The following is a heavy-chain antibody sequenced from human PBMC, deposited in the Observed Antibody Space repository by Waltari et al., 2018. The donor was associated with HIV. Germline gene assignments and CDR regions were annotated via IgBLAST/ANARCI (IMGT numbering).Heavy chain of an antibody. Sequence: EVQLVESGGGLVQPGRSLRLSCAASGFTFGDYAMHWVRQAPGKGLEWVSGINWNSGLLGYADSVQGRFTISRDNAKNSLNLQMNSLTSEDTALYYCAKGGYPLWDGMDVWGQGTTVTVSS. CDR3: AKGGYPLWDGMDV. J-gene: IGHJ6*02. CDR2: INWNSGLL. V-gene: IGHV3-9*01. D-gene: IGHD2-21*01. CDR1: GFTFGDYA.